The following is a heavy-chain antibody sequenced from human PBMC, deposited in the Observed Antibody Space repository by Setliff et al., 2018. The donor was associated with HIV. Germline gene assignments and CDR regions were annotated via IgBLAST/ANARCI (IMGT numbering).Heavy chain of an antibody. CDR2: ISYSGTT. J-gene: IGHJ6*03. CDR1: GGSISDDKW. V-gene: IGHV4-4*02. Sequence: SETLSLTCAVSGGSISDDKWWDWVRQPPGKGLEWIGHISYSGTTNYNPSLKSRVTISVDTSKNQFSLNLTSVTAADTAVYYCARGLSITVFGVVRTGYYMGVWGKGTTVTVSS. CDR3: ARGLSITVFGVVRTGYYMGV. D-gene: IGHD3-3*01.